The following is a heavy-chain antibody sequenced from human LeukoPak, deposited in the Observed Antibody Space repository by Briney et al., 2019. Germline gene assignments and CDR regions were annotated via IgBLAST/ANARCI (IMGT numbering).Heavy chain of an antibody. Sequence: GGSLRLSCAASGFTFSSYAMSWVRQAPGKGLEWVSAISGSGGSTYYADSVKGRSTISRDNSKNTLYLQMNSLRAEDTAVYYCAKKHMVRGVITPNDYWGQGTLVTVSS. V-gene: IGHV3-23*01. D-gene: IGHD3-10*01. J-gene: IGHJ4*02. CDR1: GFTFSSYA. CDR3: AKKHMVRGVITPNDY. CDR2: ISGSGGST.